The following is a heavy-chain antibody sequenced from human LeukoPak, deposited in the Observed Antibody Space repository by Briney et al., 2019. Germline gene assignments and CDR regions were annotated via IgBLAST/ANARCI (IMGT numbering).Heavy chain of an antibody. J-gene: IGHJ4*02. Sequence: GGSLRLSCAASGFTFSSYAMSWVRQAPGKGLEWVSAISGSGGSTYYADSVKGRFTISRDNSKNTLYLQMNSLRAEDTAVYYCAKDQSSLMITFGGVISYPSVYWGQGTLVTVSS. CDR2: ISGSGGST. V-gene: IGHV3-23*01. D-gene: IGHD3-16*01. CDR1: GFTFSSYA. CDR3: AKDQSSLMITFGGVISYPSVY.